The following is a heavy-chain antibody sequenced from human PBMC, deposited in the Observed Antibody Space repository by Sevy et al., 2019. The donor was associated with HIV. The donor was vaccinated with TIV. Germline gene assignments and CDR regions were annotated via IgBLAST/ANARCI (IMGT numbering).Heavy chain of an antibody. CDR2: ISTGTDHI. CDR3: VRRGVDAYNVYFDL. Sequence: GESLKISCTASGYTFPAFSFNWVRQAPGKGLEWLSYISTGTDHIYYADSAKGRFTISRDDAKNSVYLEMKSLRDQDTALYYCVRRGVDAYNVYFDLWGQRTLVTVSS. J-gene: IGHJ4*02. V-gene: IGHV3-21*05. D-gene: IGHD3-10*01. CDR1: GYTFPAFS.